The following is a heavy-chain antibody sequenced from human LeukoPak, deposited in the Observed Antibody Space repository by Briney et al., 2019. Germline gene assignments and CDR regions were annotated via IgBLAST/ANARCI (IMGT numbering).Heavy chain of an antibody. V-gene: IGHV4-61*02. CDR1: GGSISSGSYY. D-gene: IGHD5-18*01. CDR3: ARGPGYSYTFDY. CDR2: IYTSGST. Sequence: PSQTLSLTCTVSGGSISSGSYYWSWIRQPAGKGLEWIGRIYTSGSTNYNPSLKSRVTISVDTSKNQFSLTLSSVTAADTAVYYCARGPGYSYTFDYWGQGTLVTVSS. J-gene: IGHJ4*02.